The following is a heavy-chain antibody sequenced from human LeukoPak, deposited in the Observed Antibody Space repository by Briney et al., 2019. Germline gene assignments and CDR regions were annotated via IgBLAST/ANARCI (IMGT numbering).Heavy chain of an antibody. CDR3: ARLNCSGGSCYSVDH. D-gene: IGHD2-15*01. Sequence: SETLSLTCTVSGGSISSYYWSWIRQPPGKGLEWIGYIYYSGSTYSTPSLKSRLTISVDTYKNQFSLKLSSVTAADTAVYYCARLNCSGGSCYSVDHWGQGTLVTVSS. J-gene: IGHJ5*02. CDR2: IYYSGST. CDR1: GGSISSYY. V-gene: IGHV4-59*12.